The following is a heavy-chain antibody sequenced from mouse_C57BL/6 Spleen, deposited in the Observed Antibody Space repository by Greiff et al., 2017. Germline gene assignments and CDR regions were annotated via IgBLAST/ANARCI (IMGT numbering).Heavy chain of an antibody. CDR2: IDPSDSET. D-gene: IGHD1-1*01. J-gene: IGHJ2*01. Sequence: QVQLQQPGAELVRPGSSVKLSCKASGYTFTSYWMHWVKQRPIQGLEWIGNIDPSDSETHYNQKFKDKATLTVDKSSSTAYMQLSSLTSEDSAVYYGARSSSYVGGYFDYWGQGTTLTVSS. CDR3: ARSSSYVGGYFDY. V-gene: IGHV1-52*01. CDR1: GYTFTSYW.